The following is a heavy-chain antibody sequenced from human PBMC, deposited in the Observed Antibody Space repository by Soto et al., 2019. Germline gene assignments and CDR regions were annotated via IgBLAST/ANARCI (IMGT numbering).Heavy chain of an antibody. J-gene: IGHJ6*03. CDR1: GGSFSGYY. CDR2: INHSGST. CDR3: ASLMVRGGYYYYYYMEV. D-gene: IGHD3-10*01. Sequence: SETLSLTCAVYGGSFSGYYWIWIRQPPGKGLEWIGEINHSGSTNYNPSLKSRVTISVDTSKNQFSLKLSSVTAADTAVYYCASLMVRGGYYYYYYMEVWGKGTTVTVSS. V-gene: IGHV4-34*01.